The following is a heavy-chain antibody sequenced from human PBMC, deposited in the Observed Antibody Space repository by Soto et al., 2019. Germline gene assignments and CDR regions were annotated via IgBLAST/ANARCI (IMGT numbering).Heavy chain of an antibody. D-gene: IGHD1-26*01. Sequence: GGSLRLSCAACGFTFSSYGMHWVRQAPGKGLEWVAVISYDGSNKYYADSVKGRFTISRDNSKNTLYLQINSVRAEDTHVYYCPNVTHLYFFIMDVWVPGTTATVSS. V-gene: IGHV3-30*18. J-gene: IGHJ6*02. CDR3: PNVTHLYFFIMDV. CDR1: GFTFSSYG. CDR2: ISYDGSNK.